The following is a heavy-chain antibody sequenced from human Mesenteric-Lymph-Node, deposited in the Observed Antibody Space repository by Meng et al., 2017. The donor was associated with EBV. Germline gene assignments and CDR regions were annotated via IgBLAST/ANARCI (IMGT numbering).Heavy chain of an antibody. V-gene: IGHV1-18*01. D-gene: IGHD5-24*01. CDR1: GYTFSRYG. CDR2: ISPYTGIT. CDR3: ARERVEMSTVVLDY. Sequence: QVQRVQSGAEVEKPGASVKVSCKASGYTFSRYGFNWVRQAPGQGLEWMGWISPYTGITDYAQKLQDRVTMTTDTSTSTVYMELRSLRSDDTAAYYCARERVEMSTVVLDYWGQGTLVTVSS. J-gene: IGHJ4*02.